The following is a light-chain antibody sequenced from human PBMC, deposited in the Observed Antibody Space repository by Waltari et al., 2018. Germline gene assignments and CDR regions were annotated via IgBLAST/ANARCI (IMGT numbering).Light chain of an antibody. Sequence: DIQMTQSPSSLSASVGDRVTITGRAGQSISTYLNWYQQKLGQAPKLLIYAASSLQSGVPSRFSGSGSGTDFTLTISSLQPEDFATYYCQQSYSIPLTFGGGTKVEIK. CDR2: AAS. J-gene: IGKJ4*01. CDR3: QQSYSIPLT. V-gene: IGKV1-39*01. CDR1: QSISTY.